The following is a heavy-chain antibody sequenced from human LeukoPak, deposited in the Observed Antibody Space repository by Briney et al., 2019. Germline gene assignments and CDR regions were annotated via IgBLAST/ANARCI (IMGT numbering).Heavy chain of an antibody. D-gene: IGHD5-12*01. J-gene: IGHJ5*02. Sequence: GGSLRLSCAASGFSFSSYSMNWVRQAPGKGLEWISYISSSSSTIYYADSVKGRFTISRDNAKNSLYLHMNSLRDEDTAVYYCARDLLGTSGSEINWFDPWGQGTLVTVSS. CDR1: GFSFSSYS. CDR2: ISSSSSTI. CDR3: ARDLLGTSGSEINWFDP. V-gene: IGHV3-48*02.